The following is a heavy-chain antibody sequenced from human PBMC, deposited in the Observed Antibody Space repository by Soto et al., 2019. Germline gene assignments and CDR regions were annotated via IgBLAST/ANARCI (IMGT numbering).Heavy chain of an antibody. J-gene: IGHJ5*02. CDR3: ARETYGDYVGYFDP. V-gene: IGHV4-34*01. Sequence: PSETLSLTCAVYGGSFSGYYWTWIRQPPGTGLEWIGEINHSGSTNYNPSLKSRVTISVDRSKNQFSLKVRSVTAADTAVYYCARETYGDYVGYFDPGGQGIQVTVSS. CDR2: INHSGST. D-gene: IGHD4-17*01. CDR1: GGSFSGYY.